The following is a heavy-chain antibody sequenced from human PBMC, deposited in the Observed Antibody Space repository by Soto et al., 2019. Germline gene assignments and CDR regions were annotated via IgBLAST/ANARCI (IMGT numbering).Heavy chain of an antibody. Sequence: SETLSLTCTVSGGSISSYYWSWIRQPPGKGLEWIGYIYYSGSTNYNPSLKSRVTIPVDTSRNQFSLKLSSVTAADTAVYYCARLSIAAAGPRNNWFDPWGQGTLVTVSS. CDR3: ARLSIAAAGPRNNWFDP. D-gene: IGHD6-13*01. J-gene: IGHJ5*02. V-gene: IGHV4-59*08. CDR2: IYYSGST. CDR1: GGSISSYY.